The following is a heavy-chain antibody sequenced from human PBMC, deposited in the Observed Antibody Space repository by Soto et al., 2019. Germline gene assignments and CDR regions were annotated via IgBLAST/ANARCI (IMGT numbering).Heavy chain of an antibody. D-gene: IGHD4-17*01. CDR2: ITSSSRYI. Sequence: KGLEWVSSITSSSRYIYYADSVKGRFTISRDNSKNTLYLQMNSLRAEDTAVYFFASRPDHTDYQTGLGIWGQG. CDR3: ASRPDHTDYQTGLGI. V-gene: IGHV3-21*01. J-gene: IGHJ3*02.